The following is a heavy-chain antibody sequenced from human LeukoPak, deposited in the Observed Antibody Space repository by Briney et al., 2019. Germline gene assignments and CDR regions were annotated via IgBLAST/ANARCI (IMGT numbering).Heavy chain of an antibody. CDR2: ISSSSSYI. Sequence: GGSLRLSCAASGFTFSSYSMNWVRQAPGKGLEWVSSISSSSSYIYYADSVKGRFTISRDNAKNSLYLQMNSLRAEDMALYYCAKSIGYGDYGLPDYWGQGTLVTVSS. D-gene: IGHD4-17*01. V-gene: IGHV3-21*04. CDR3: AKSIGYGDYGLPDY. J-gene: IGHJ4*02. CDR1: GFTFSSYS.